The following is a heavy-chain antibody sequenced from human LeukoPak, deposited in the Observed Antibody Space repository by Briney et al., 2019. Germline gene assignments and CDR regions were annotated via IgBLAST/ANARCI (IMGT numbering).Heavy chain of an antibody. V-gene: IGHV1-2*02. CDR2: INPNSGGT. Sequence: ASVKVSCKASGYTFTGYYMHWVRQAPGQGLEWMGWINPNSGGTNYAQKFQGRVTMTRDTSISTAYMELSRLRSDDTAVYYCAREVAVAGNPIDYWGQGTLVTVSS. D-gene: IGHD6-19*01. CDR1: GYTFTGYY. J-gene: IGHJ4*02. CDR3: AREVAVAGNPIDY.